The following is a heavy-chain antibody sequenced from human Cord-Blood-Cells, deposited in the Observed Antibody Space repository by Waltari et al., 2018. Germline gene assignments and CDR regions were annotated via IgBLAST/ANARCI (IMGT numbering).Heavy chain of an antibody. CDR2: LDPESGET. Sequence: QVQLVQSGAEVKKPGASVKVSCKVSGYTLTELSMHWVRQAPGKGLEWMGGLDPESGETNYAQKFQGRVTMTEDTSTDTAYMELGSLRSEDTAVYYCVHLSGSGSYYNYFDYWGQGTLVTVSS. CDR3: VHLSGSGSYYNYFDY. D-gene: IGHD3-10*01. J-gene: IGHJ4*02. CDR1: GYTLTELS. V-gene: IGHV1-24*01.